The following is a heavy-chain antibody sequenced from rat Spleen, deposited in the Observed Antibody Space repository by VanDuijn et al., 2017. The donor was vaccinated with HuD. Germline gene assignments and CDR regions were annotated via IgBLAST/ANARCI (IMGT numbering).Heavy chain of an antibody. CDR3: ARRRLAFDY. CDR2: ITYEGSST. J-gene: IGHJ2*01. Sequence: EVQLVESGGGLVQPGRSLKLSCAASGFTFSNYGMAWVRQAPNKGLEWVASITYEGSSTYYGDSVKGRFTISRDNAKSTLYLQMNSLRSEDTATYYCARRRLAFDYWGQGVMVTVSP. CDR1: GFTFSNYG. V-gene: IGHV5-22*01.